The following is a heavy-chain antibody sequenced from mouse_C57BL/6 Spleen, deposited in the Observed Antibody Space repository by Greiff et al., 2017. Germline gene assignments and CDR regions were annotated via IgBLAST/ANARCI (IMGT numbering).Heavy chain of an antibody. CDR2: IYPGSGNT. CDR1: GYTFTDYY. CDR3: ARSPYYGSRVYYFDY. V-gene: IGHV1-76*01. Sequence: VQLQQSGAELVRPGASVKLSCKASGYTFTDYYINWVKQRPGQGLEWIARIYPGSGNTYYNEKFKGKATLTAEKSSSTAYMQLSSLTSEDSAVYFCARSPYYGSRVYYFDYWGQGTTLTVSS. D-gene: IGHD1-1*01. J-gene: IGHJ2*01.